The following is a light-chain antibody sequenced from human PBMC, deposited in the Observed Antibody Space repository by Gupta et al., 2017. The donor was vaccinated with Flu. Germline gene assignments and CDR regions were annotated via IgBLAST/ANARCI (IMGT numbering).Light chain of an antibody. CDR3: MQSLQTPYT. Sequence: KPGQSPQILIYLGSDRASGVPDRFSGSGSGTDFTLRISRVEAEDVGVYYCMQSLQTPYTFGQGTKLEIK. V-gene: IGKV2-28*01. J-gene: IGKJ2*01. CDR2: LGS.